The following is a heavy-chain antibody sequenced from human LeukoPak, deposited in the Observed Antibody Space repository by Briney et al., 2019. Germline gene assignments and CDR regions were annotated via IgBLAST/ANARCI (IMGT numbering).Heavy chain of an antibody. CDR3: ARVFLSGYYDSSGYYWFDY. V-gene: IGHV3-7*01. Sequence: GGSLRLSCAASGFTFSSYWMSWVRQAPGKGLEWVANIKQDGSEKYYVDSVKGRFTISRDNAKNSLYLQMNSLRAEDTAVYYCARVFLSGYYDSSGYYWFDYWGQGTLVTVSS. D-gene: IGHD3-22*01. CDR2: IKQDGSEK. J-gene: IGHJ4*02. CDR1: GFTFSSYW.